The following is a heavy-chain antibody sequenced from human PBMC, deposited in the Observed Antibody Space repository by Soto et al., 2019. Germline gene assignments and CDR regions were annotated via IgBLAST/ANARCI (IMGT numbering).Heavy chain of an antibody. CDR2: INHSGST. Sequence: SETLSLTCAVYGGSFSGYYWSWIRQPPGKGLEWIGEINHSGSTNYNPSLKSRVTISVDTSKNQFSLKLSSVTAADTAVYYCARGRLDAFDIWGQGTMVTVSS. J-gene: IGHJ3*02. CDR1: GGSFSGYY. V-gene: IGHV4-34*01. CDR3: ARGRLDAFDI.